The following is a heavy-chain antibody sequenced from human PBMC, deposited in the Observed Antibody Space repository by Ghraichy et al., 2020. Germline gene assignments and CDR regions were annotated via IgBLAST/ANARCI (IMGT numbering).Heavy chain of an antibody. J-gene: IGHJ5*02. V-gene: IGHV3-72*01. Sequence: GGSLRLSCAASGFTFSDFYMDWVRQPPGKGLEWVGRIKKKVDSYTTEYAASVKGRFTISRDDSKSSLYLQMNSLKIEDAAVYYCGRIWGGAPWCQGTLVTVSS. CDR2: IKKKVDSYTT. CDR3: GRIWGGAP. D-gene: IGHD3-3*01. CDR1: GFTFSDFY.